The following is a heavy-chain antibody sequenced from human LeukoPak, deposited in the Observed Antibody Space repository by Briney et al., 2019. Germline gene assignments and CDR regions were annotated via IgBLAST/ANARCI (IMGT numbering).Heavy chain of an antibody. CDR2: ISSSSSYI. D-gene: IGHD3-10*01. V-gene: IGHV3-21*01. CDR1: GFTFSSYS. J-gene: IGHJ3*01. CDR3: ARVRGYYGSGNFDAFDF. Sequence: GGSLRLSCASSGFTFSSYSMNWVRQAPSKGLEWASSISSSSSYIYYPDSVKGRFTISRDNAKNSLYLQMNSLRAEDTAVYYCARVRGYYGSGNFDAFDFWGQGTMVTVSS.